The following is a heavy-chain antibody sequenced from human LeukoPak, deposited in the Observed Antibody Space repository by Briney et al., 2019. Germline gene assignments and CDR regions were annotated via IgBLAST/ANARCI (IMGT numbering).Heavy chain of an antibody. CDR3: VRLFVQEPSGWFDP. Sequence: ASVKVSCKTSGYSFSSYEINWVRQPPGQGLEWMGWMNPNSGNTAYAQRFQGRITMTRDASISTAYMKLNSLRSEDTAVYYCVRLFVQEPSGWFDPWGQGTLVTVS. V-gene: IGHV1-8*01. D-gene: IGHD3-10*01. CDR1: GYSFSSYE. J-gene: IGHJ5*02. CDR2: MNPNSGNT.